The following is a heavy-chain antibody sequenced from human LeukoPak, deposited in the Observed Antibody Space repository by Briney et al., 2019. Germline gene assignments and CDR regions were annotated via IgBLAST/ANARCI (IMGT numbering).Heavy chain of an antibody. CDR1: GFTFSSYS. J-gene: IGHJ4*02. CDR2: ISSSSSYI. CDR3: ASSRRQPYDY. V-gene: IGHV3-21*01. Sequence: GGSLRLSCAASGFTFSSYSMNWVRQAPGKGLEWVSSISSSSSYIYYADSVKGRFTISRDNAKNSLYLQMNSLRAGDTAVYYCASSRRQPYDYWGQGTLVTVSS. D-gene: IGHD1-14*01.